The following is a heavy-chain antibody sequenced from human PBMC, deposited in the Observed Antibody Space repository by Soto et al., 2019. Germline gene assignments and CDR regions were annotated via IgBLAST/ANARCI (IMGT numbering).Heavy chain of an antibody. D-gene: IGHD6-25*01. V-gene: IGHV1-2*02. CDR3: AREGGSETLRPSYSWFDT. J-gene: IGHJ5*02. CDR2: INANNGGA. CDR1: GYTFTDYH. Sequence: ASVKVSCKASGYTFTDYHIHWVRQAPGQGLEFMGWINANNGGAGSAQQFQGRVTVTRDTSITTVYMELSNLRSDDTAVYYCAREGGSETLRPSYSWFDTWGQGTLVTVSS.